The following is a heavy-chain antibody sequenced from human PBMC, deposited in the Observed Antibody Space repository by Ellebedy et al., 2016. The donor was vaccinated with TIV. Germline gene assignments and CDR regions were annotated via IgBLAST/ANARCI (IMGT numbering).Heavy chain of an antibody. Sequence: GGSLRLSXAASGFTFSSYWMHWVRQAPGKGLEWVANIKPDGSEKYYVDSVKGRFTISRDNAKNSLCLQMNSLRAEDTAVYYCARAVGGSGAYWGQGTLVTVSS. CDR3: ARAVGGSGAY. V-gene: IGHV3-7*01. CDR2: IKPDGSEK. CDR1: GFTFSSYW. J-gene: IGHJ4*02. D-gene: IGHD3-3*01.